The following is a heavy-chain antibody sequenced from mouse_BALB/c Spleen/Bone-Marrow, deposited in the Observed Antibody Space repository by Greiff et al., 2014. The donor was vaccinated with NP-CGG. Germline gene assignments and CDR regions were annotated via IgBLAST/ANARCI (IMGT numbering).Heavy chain of an antibody. CDR3: ARSEGIYYYGSSYALDY. V-gene: IGHV1S34*01. CDR1: DYSFTDYY. D-gene: IGHD1-1*01. Sequence: LVKTGASVKISCKASDYSFTDYYMHWVKQTHGKSPEWIGYISCYNGATSYNQKFKGKATFTVDTSSSTAYMQFSSLTSEDSAVYYCARSEGIYYYGSSYALDYWGQGTSVTVSP. J-gene: IGHJ4*01. CDR2: ISCYNGAT.